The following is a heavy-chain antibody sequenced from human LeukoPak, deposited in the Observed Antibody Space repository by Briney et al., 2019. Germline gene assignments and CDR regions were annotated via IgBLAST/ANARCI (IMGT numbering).Heavy chain of an antibody. CDR3: ARGAEGVPAAIGGAFDI. CDR1: GFTFSSYD. V-gene: IGHV3-13*01. Sequence: GGSLRLSCAASGFTFSSYDMHWVRQATGNGLEWVSAIGTAGDTYYPGSVKGRFTISRENAKNSLYLQMNSLRAGDTAVYYCARGAEGVPAAIGGAFDIWGQGTMVTVSS. J-gene: IGHJ3*02. CDR2: IGTAGDT. D-gene: IGHD2-2*01.